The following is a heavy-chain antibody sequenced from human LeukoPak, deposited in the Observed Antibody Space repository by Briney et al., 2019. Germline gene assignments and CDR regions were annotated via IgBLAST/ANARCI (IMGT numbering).Heavy chain of an antibody. V-gene: IGHV4-31*03. D-gene: IGHD4-17*01. CDR3: AREGVVRTHWYFDL. Sequence: PSETLSLTCTVSGGSISSGGYYWSWIRQHPGKGLEWIGYIYYSGSTYYNPSLKSRVTISVDTSKNQFSLKLSSVTAADTAVYYCAREGVVRTHWYFDLWGRGTLVTVSS. CDR1: GGSISSGGYY. CDR2: IYYSGST. J-gene: IGHJ2*01.